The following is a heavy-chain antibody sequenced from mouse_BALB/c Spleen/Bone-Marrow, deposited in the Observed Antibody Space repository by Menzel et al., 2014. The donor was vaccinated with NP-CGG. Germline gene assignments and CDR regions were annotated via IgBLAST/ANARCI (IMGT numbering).Heavy chain of an antibody. V-gene: IGHV14-3*02. D-gene: IGHD1-1*02. Sequence: VQLQQSGAELVKPGASVKLSCTASGFNIXDTYMHWVKQRPEQGLEWIGRIDPANGNTKYDPKFQGKATITADTSSNTAYLQLSSLTSEDTAVYYCARGWGAYWGQGTLVTVSA. J-gene: IGHJ3*01. CDR1: GFNIXDTY. CDR2: IDPANGNT. CDR3: ARGWGAY.